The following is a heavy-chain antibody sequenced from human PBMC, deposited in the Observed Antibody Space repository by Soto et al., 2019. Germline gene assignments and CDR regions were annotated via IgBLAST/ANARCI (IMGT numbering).Heavy chain of an antibody. Sequence: GASVKVSCKASGGTFSSYAISWVRQAPGQGLEWMGGIIPIFGTANYAQKFQGRVTITADKSTSTAYMELSSLRSEDTAVYYCARGVDSGYESAFDIWGQGTMVTVSS. V-gene: IGHV1-69*06. D-gene: IGHD3-22*01. J-gene: IGHJ3*02. CDR2: IIPIFGTA. CDR3: ARGVDSGYESAFDI. CDR1: GGTFSSYA.